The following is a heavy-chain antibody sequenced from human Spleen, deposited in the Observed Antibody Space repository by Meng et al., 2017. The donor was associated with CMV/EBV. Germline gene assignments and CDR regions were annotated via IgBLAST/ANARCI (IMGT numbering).Heavy chain of an antibody. V-gene: IGHV4-61*05. J-gene: IGHJ4*02. CDR3: ARGVDFGY. Sequence: SETLSLTCTVSGGSISSSSYYWGWIRQPPGKGLEWIGYIYHSGNINYNPSLKSRVTISVDTSKNQFSLRLTSVTAADTAVYYCARGVDFGYWGQGALVTVSS. CDR1: GGSISSSSYY. CDR2: IYHSGNI.